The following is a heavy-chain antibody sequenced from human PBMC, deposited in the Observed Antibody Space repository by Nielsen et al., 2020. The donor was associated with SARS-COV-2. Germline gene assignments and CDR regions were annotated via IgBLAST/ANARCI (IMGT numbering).Heavy chain of an antibody. CDR3: ARTDPGVPT. D-gene: IGHD7-27*01. CDR2: IWYDGSNK. Sequence: GGSLRLSCAASGFTFSSYGMHWVRQAPGKGLEWVAVIWYDGSNKYYADSVKGRFTISRDNSKNTLYLQMNSLRADDTAVYYCARTDPGVPTWGQGTLVSVSS. J-gene: IGHJ4*02. CDR1: GFTFSSYG. V-gene: IGHV3-33*01.